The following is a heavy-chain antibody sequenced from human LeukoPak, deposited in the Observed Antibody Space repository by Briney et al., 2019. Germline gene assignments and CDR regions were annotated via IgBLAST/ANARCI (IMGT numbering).Heavy chain of an antibody. CDR1: GFTFSSYS. CDR2: ISSSSSTI. V-gene: IGHV3-48*04. J-gene: IGHJ5*02. D-gene: IGHD3-3*01. Sequence: GGSLRLSCAASGFTFSSYSMNWVRQAPGKGLEWVSYISSSSSTIYYADSVKGRFTISRDNAKNSLYLQMNSLRAEDTAVYYCARAGAYDFWSGRLDSWFDPWGQGTLATVSS. CDR3: ARAGAYDFWSGRLDSWFDP.